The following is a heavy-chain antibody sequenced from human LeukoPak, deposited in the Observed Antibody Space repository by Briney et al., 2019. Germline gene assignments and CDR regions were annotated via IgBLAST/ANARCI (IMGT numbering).Heavy chain of an antibody. CDR3: ARVPGSSCGGDCYFDY. D-gene: IGHD2-21*02. Sequence: SQTLSLTCTVSGGSISRGSYYWSWIRQPAGKGLEWIGRIYTSGSTNYNPSLKSRVTISVDKFKNQFSLKLTSVAAADTAVYYCARVPGSSCGGDCYFDYWGQGTQVTVSS. CDR1: GGSISRGSYY. V-gene: IGHV4-61*02. CDR2: IYTSGST. J-gene: IGHJ4*02.